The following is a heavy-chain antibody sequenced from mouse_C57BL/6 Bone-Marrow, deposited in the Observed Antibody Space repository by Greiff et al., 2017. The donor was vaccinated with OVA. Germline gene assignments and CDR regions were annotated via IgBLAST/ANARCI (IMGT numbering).Heavy chain of an antibody. CDR2: INPSTGGT. V-gene: IGHV1-42*01. CDR3: ARPDYYGSSYWYFDV. D-gene: IGHD1-1*01. J-gene: IGHJ1*03. Sequence: VQLQQSGPELVKPGASVKISCKASGYSFTGYYMNWVKQSPEKSLEWIGEINPSTGGTTYNQKFKAKATVTVDKSSSTAYMQLKSLTSEDSAVYYGARPDYYGSSYWYFDVWGTGTTVTVSS. CDR1: GYSFTGYY.